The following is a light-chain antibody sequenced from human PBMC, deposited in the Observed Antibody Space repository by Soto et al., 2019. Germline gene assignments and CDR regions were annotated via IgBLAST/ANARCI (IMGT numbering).Light chain of an antibody. CDR3: ISYTDSSTFV. CDR2: EGS. V-gene: IGLV2-14*02. J-gene: IGLJ1*01. CDR1: SSDVASYNL. Sequence: QSVLTQPASVSGSPGQSITISCTGTSSDVASYNLVSWYQQLPGKAPKLMIYEGSKRPSGVSNRFSGSKSGNTASLTISGLQAEDEADYYCISYTDSSTFVFGAGTKVTVL.